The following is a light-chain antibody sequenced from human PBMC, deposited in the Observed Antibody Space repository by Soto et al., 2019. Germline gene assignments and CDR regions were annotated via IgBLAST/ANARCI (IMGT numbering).Light chain of an antibody. Sequence: QLVLTQSSSASASLGSSVKLTCTLSSGHSSYIIAWHQQQPGKAPRYLMKLEGSGSYNKGSGVPDRFSGSGSGSDRYLTFSNLQFEDEADYYCETWDSDTRVFGGATRLTVL. V-gene: IGLV4-60*02. CDR2: LEGSGSY. CDR1: SGHSSYI. J-gene: IGLJ3*02. CDR3: ETWDSDTRV.